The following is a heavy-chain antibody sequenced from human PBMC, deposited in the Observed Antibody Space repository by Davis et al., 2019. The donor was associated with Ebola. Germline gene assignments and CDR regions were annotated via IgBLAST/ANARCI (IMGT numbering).Heavy chain of an antibody. CDR1: GYTFTSYY. Sequence: ASVKVSCKASGYTFTSYYMHWVRQAPGQGLEWMGIINPSGGSTSYAQKFQGRVTITRDTSASTAYMELSSLRSEDTAVYYCAALGYCSGGSCLDYYYGMDVWGQGTTVTVSS. CDR2: INPSGGST. CDR3: AALGYCSGGSCLDYYYGMDV. D-gene: IGHD2-15*01. V-gene: IGHV1-46*01. J-gene: IGHJ6*02.